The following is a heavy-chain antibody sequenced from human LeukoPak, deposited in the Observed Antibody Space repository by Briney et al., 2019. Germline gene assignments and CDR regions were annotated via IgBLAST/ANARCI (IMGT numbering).Heavy chain of an antibody. V-gene: IGHV4-39*01. J-gene: IGHJ4*02. CDR3: ARAGFALAPHRGTPFDY. CDR1: GFTFSTYW. CDR2: IHNSGST. D-gene: IGHD6-6*01. Sequence: GSLRLSCAASGFTFSTYWMHWVRQAPGKGLEWIGSIHNSGSTYYNPSLKSRVTISVRTSKNQFSLKLTSVTAADTAVYYCARAGFALAPHRGTPFDYWGQGTLVTVSS.